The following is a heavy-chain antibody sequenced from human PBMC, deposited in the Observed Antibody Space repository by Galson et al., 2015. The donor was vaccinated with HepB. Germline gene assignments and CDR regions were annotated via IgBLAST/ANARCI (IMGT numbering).Heavy chain of an antibody. CDR3: AKDLYGSGSYAWGT. CDR1: GFTFSNYA. D-gene: IGHD1-26*01. Sequence: SLRLSCAASGFTFSNYAMRWVRQAPGKGLEWGSVIRGYGGSTYYADSVKGRFTISRDDSMNTLYLQMNSLRAEDTAVYYCAKDLYGSGSYAWGTWGQGTLVTVPS. V-gene: IGHV3-23*01. J-gene: IGHJ5*02. CDR2: IRGYGGST.